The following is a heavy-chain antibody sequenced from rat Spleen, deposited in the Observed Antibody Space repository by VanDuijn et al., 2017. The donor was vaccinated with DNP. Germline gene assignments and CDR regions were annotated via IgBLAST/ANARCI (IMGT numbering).Heavy chain of an antibody. CDR1: GFTFSDYY. V-gene: IGHV5-22*01. J-gene: IGHJ2*01. D-gene: IGHD1-12*02. CDR3: VRPHYYAGSYPRY. CDR2: ITYDGGST. Sequence: EVQLVESGGDLVQPGRSLKLSCVASGFTFSDYYMAWVRQAPTKGLELVAYITYDGGSTYYGDSVKGRFTISRDNAKSTLSLQMNSLRSEDMATYYCVRPHYYAGSYPRYWGQGVMVTVSS.